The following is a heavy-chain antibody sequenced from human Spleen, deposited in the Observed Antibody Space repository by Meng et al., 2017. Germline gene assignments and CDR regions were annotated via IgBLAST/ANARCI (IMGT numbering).Heavy chain of an antibody. Sequence: QGQLVQFGAEVKKPGASVKVSCKASGYTFTGYYMHWVRQAPGQGLEWMGWINPNSGGTNYAQKFQGRVTMTRDTSISTAYMELSRLRSDDTAVYYCARESLTYSGSPRWFDPWGQGTLVTVSS. V-gene: IGHV1-2*02. J-gene: IGHJ5*02. CDR3: ARESLTYSGSPRWFDP. CDR1: GYTFTGYY. D-gene: IGHD1-26*01. CDR2: INPNSGGT.